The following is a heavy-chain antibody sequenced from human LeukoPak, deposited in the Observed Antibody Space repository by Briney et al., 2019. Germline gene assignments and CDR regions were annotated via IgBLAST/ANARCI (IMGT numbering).Heavy chain of an antibody. V-gene: IGHV4-34*01. CDR1: GGSFSDYY. CDR3: ARVGTVTTAFYNWFDP. CDR2: INHSGNT. J-gene: IGHJ5*02. Sequence: PSETLSLTCAVYGGSFSDYYWSWIRQPPGKGLEWMGEINHSGNTNYNPSVKSRVIISIDTSKNQLSLNLRSVPAADTAIYYCARVGTVTTAFYNWFDPWGQGTLVTVSS. D-gene: IGHD4-17*01.